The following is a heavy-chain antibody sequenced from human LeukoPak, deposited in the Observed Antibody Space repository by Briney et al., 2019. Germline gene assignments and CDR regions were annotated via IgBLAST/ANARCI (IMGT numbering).Heavy chain of an antibody. CDR2: IYYSGST. J-gene: IGHJ4*02. Sequence: SETLSLTCTVSGGSISSYYWSWIRQPPGKGLEWIGYIYYSGSTDYNPSLKSRVTISVDTSKNQFSLKLSSVTAADTAVYYCARREAAAGSFDYWGQGTLVTVSS. V-gene: IGHV4-59*08. D-gene: IGHD6-13*01. CDR3: ARREAAAGSFDY. CDR1: GGSISSYY.